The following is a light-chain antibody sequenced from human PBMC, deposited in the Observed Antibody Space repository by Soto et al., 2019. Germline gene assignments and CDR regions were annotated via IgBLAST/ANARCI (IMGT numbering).Light chain of an antibody. CDR1: QSISSY. V-gene: IGKV3-11*01. CDR3: HQRSTWPFT. J-gene: IGKJ3*01. CDR2: DAS. Sequence: NVLTQSQYTMSLPPGEKDTISCRASQSISSYLAWYQQKPDQAPRLLIYDASNRATGIPARFSGSGSGTDFTLTISSLEPEDFAVYYCHQRSTWPFTFGPGTKVDIK.